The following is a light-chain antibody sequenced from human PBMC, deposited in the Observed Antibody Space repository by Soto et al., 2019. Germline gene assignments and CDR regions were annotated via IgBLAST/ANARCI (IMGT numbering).Light chain of an antibody. CDR2: GNS. CDR3: QSYYSSMSDLA. J-gene: IGLJ2*01. Sequence: HSVLTQPPSVSGAPGQRVTISCTGSSSNIGAGYYVRWYQQLPGTAPKLLIYGNSNRPSGVPDRFSGFKSGTSASLAITGLQDEDEADYNCQSYYSSMSDLAFCGGTTPTV. V-gene: IGLV1-40*01. CDR1: SSNIGAGYY.